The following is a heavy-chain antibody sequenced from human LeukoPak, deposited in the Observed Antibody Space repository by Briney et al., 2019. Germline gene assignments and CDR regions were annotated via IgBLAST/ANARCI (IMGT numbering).Heavy chain of an antibody. CDR3: ARVKESSGDCYPFEF. D-gene: IGHD2-21*02. J-gene: IGHJ4*02. CDR1: GGSISSSNW. CDR2: IYHSGST. V-gene: IGHV4-4*02. Sequence: SGTLSLTCAVSGGSISSSNWWSWARQPPGKGLEWIGEIYHSGSTNYNPSLKSRVTISVDKSKNQFSLKLSSVAAADTAVYYCARVKESSGDCYPFEFWGQGTLVTVSS.